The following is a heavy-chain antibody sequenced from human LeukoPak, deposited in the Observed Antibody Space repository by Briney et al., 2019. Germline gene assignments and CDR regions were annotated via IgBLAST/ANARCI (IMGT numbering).Heavy chain of an antibody. Sequence: GGSLRLSCAASGFTFSSYGMHWVRQAPGKGLGWVAVKWYDGSNKYYADSVKGRLTISSDNSMNTLSLQMNSLRAEDTAVYYCARDVSSSEGDFDYWVQGSLVSVSS. D-gene: IGHD6-13*01. J-gene: IGHJ4*02. V-gene: IGHV3-33*01. CDR3: ARDVSSSEGDFDY. CDR2: KWYDGSNK. CDR1: GFTFSSYG.